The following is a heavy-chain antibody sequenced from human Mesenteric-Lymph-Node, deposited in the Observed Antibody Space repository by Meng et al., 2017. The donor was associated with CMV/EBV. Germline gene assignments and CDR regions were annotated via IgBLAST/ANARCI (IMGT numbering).Heavy chain of an antibody. V-gene: IGHV6-1*01. Sequence: SETLSLTCAISGDSVSNNYAAWNWIRQSPSRGLEWLGRTYYRSKWYNDYAVSVKSRITINPDTSKNQFSLQLNSVTPEDTAVYYCARGTDSRDLALDYWGQGTLVTVSS. CDR1: GDSVSNNYAA. CDR2: TYYRSKWYN. J-gene: IGHJ4*02. CDR3: ARGTDSRDLALDY. D-gene: IGHD1-14*01.